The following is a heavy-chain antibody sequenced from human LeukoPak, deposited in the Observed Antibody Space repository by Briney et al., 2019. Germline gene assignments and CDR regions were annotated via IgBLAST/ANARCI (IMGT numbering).Heavy chain of an antibody. J-gene: IGHJ6*03. CDR2: ISSSGSTI. Sequence: GGSLRLSCAASGFTFSSYEMNWVRQAPGRGLEWVSYISSSGSTIYYADSVKGRFTISRDNAKNSLYLQMNSLRAEDTAVYYCARVTQQLVPIYYYYYMDVWGKGTTVTISS. CDR1: GFTFSSYE. V-gene: IGHV3-48*03. D-gene: IGHD6-13*01. CDR3: ARVTQQLVPIYYYYYMDV.